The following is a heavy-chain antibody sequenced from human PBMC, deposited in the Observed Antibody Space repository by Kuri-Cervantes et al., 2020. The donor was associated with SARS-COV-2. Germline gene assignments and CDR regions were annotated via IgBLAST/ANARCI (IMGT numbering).Heavy chain of an antibody. J-gene: IGHJ6*03. D-gene: IGHD6-13*01. CDR2: IIPIFGTA. V-gene: IGHV1-69*13. Sequence: SVKVSCKASGYTFTSYYMHWVRQAPGQGLEWMGGIIPIFGTANYAQKFQGRVTITADESTSTAYMELSSLRSEDTAVYYCATNIAAAGLYYYMDVWGKGTTVTVSS. CDR3: ATNIAAAGLYYYMDV. CDR1: GYTFTSYY.